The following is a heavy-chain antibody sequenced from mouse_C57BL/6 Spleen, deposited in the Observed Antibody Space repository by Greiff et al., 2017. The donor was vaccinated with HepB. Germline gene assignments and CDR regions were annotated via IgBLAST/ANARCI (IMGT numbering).Heavy chain of an antibody. CDR2: IDPSDSYT. V-gene: IGHV1-50*01. Sequence: QVQLQQPGAELVKPGASVKLSCKASGYTFTSYWMQWVKQRPGQGLEWIGEIDPSDSYTNYNQKFKGKATLTVDISSSTAYMQLSSLTSEDSAVYYCARRGVTAGAMDYWGQGTSVTVSS. CDR3: ARRGVTAGAMDY. D-gene: IGHD2-2*01. J-gene: IGHJ4*01. CDR1: GYTFTSYW.